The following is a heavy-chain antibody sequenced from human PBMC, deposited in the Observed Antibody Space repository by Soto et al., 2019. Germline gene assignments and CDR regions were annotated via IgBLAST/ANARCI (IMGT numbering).Heavy chain of an antibody. J-gene: IGHJ4*02. Sequence: QVQLVESGGGVVQPGRSLRLSCAASGFTFSSYAIHWARQAPGKGLEWVAVISYDGSNKYYADSVKGRFTISRDNSKNTLYLQMNSLRGDDTAVYYCARDHGRGSSAWYLDYWGQGTLVTVSS. CDR1: GFTFSSYA. CDR2: ISYDGSNK. V-gene: IGHV3-30-3*01. CDR3: ARDHGRGSSAWYLDY. D-gene: IGHD6-19*01.